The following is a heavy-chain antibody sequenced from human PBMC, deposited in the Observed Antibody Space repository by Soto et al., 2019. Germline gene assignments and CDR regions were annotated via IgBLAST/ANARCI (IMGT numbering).Heavy chain of an antibody. Sequence: QVQLQESGPGLVKPSETLSLTCTVSGGSISSYYWSWIRQPPGKGLEWIGYIYYSGSTNYNPSLKSRVTISVDTSKNQFSLKLSSVTAADTAVYYCARIYGSGIDEAFDIWGQGTMVTVSS. J-gene: IGHJ3*02. D-gene: IGHD3-10*01. V-gene: IGHV4-59*01. CDR1: GGSISSYY. CDR3: ARIYGSGIDEAFDI. CDR2: IYYSGST.